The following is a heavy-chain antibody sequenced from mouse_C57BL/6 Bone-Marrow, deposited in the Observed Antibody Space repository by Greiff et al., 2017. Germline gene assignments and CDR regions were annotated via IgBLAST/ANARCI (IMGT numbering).Heavy chain of an antibody. Sequence: VQRVESGAELARPGASVKMSCKASGYTFTSYTMHWVKQRPGQGLEWIGYINPSSGYTKYNQKFKDKATLTADKSSSTAYMQLSSLTSEDSAVYYCAKLGHAMDYWGQGTSVTVSS. CDR2: INPSSGYT. V-gene: IGHV1-4*01. D-gene: IGHD4-1*01. CDR1: GYTFTSYT. J-gene: IGHJ4*01. CDR3: AKLGHAMDY.